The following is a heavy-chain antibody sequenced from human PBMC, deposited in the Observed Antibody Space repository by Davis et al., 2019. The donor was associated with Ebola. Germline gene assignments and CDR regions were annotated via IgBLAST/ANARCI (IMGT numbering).Heavy chain of an antibody. CDR2: IYTSGST. Sequence: PSETLSLTCTVSGGSISSSSYYWGWIRQPAGKGLEWIGRIYTSGSTNYNPSLKSRVTMSVDTSKNQFSLKLSSVTAADTAVYYCARGIAARPPYYYYYMDVWGKGTTVTVSS. J-gene: IGHJ6*03. CDR1: GGSISSSSYY. CDR3: ARGIAARPPYYYYYMDV. V-gene: IGHV4-61*02. D-gene: IGHD6-6*01.